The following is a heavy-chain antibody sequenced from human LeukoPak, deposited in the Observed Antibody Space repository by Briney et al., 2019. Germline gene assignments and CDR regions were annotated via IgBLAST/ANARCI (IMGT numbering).Heavy chain of an antibody. CDR1: GFSVSGNY. CDR3: ARDSQGAYGSGSHPPDY. CDR2: IWYDGSNK. J-gene: IGHJ4*02. D-gene: IGHD3-10*01. Sequence: PGGSLRLSCAASGFSVSGNYMNWVRQAPGKGLEWVAVIWYDGSNKYYADSVKGRFTISRDNSKNTLYLQMNSLRAEDTAVYYCARDSQGAYGSGSHPPDYWGQGTLVTVSS. V-gene: IGHV3-33*08.